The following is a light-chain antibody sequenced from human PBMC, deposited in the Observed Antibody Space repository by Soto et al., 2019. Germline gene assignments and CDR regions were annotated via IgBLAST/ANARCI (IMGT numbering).Light chain of an antibody. CDR3: QHYFNWPYT. V-gene: IGKV3-15*01. CDR1: QSVTSN. CDR2: GAS. J-gene: IGKJ2*01. Sequence: EIVMTQSPATLSVSPGERATLSCRASQSVTSNLAWYQQKPGRAPRLLIYGASTRATGIPARFSGSGSGTEFTLTISTLQSEDFGLYYCQHYFNWPYTFGQGTKLEIK.